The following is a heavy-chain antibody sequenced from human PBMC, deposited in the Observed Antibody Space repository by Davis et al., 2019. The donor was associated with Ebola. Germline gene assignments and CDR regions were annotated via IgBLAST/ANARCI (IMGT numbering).Heavy chain of an antibody. V-gene: IGHV3-30*02. D-gene: IGHD2-2*01. J-gene: IGHJ4*02. CDR2: IRYDGSNK. CDR3: ARDPSYCSSTSCPGPFDY. Sequence: GESLKISCAASGFTFSSYGMHWVRQAPGKGLEWVAFIRYDGSNKYYADSVKGRFTISRDNSKNTLYLQMNSLRAEDTAVYYCARDPSYCSSTSCPGPFDYWGQGTLVTVSS. CDR1: GFTFSSYG.